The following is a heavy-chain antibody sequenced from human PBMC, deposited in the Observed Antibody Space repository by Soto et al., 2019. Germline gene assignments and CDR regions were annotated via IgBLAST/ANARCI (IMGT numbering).Heavy chain of an antibody. V-gene: IGHV3-48*02. D-gene: IGHD3-16*01. Sequence: LRLSCAASGFSFSNYNMNWVRQAPGKGLEWVSHITDGLTKRYADFVQGRFTISRDNAKNSLYLEMTDLRDEDTAVYYCARDTSHGVTIGGLDSWGQGTLVTVSS. CDR2: ITDGLTK. CDR1: GFSFSNYN. CDR3: ARDTSHGVTIGGLDS. J-gene: IGHJ4*02.